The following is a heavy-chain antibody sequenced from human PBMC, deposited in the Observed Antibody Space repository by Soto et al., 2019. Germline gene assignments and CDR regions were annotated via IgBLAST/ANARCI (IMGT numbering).Heavy chain of an antibody. J-gene: IGHJ4*02. CDR2: ISYDGSNK. V-gene: IGHV3-30-3*01. CDR1: GFTFSSYA. D-gene: IGHD4-17*01. CDR3: ARVRDYGDLDY. Sequence: PGGSLRLSCAASGFTFSSYAMHWVRQSPGKGLEWVAVISYDGSNKYYAESVKVRFTISRDNSKKTLYLQMKSRRAEDTAVYYCARVRDYGDLDYWGQGTMVTVSS.